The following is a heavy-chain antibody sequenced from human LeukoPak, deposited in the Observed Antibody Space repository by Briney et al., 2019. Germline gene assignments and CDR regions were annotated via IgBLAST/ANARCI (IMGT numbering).Heavy chain of an antibody. Sequence: GASVRVSFKASGYAFIRYPIIWVRQAAGQGLEWMGWISTYNGDTTYAQKFQDRVSMTTDTSTGTASMELRSLRSDDTAVYYCARERDTVLAPYFDYWGQGTLVTVSP. CDR1: GYAFIRYP. V-gene: IGHV1-18*01. D-gene: IGHD3-3*01. J-gene: IGHJ4*02. CDR2: ISTYNGDT. CDR3: ARERDTVLAPYFDY.